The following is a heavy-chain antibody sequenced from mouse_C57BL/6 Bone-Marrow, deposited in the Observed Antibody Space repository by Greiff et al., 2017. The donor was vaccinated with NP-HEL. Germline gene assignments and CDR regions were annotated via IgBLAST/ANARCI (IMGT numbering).Heavy chain of an antibody. CDR1: GYTFTSYW. CDR2: INPSSGYT. Sequence: QVQLQQSGAELAKPGASVKLSCKASGYTFTSYWMHWVKQRPGQGLEWIGYINPSSGYTKYNQKFKDKATLTAGKSSSTAYMQLSSLTYEDSAVYYCAREGLRQRFAYWGQGTLVTVSA. V-gene: IGHV1-7*01. CDR3: AREGLRQRFAY. D-gene: IGHD2-4*01. J-gene: IGHJ3*01.